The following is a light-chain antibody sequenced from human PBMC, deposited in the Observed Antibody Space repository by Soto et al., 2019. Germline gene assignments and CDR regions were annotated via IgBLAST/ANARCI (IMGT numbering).Light chain of an antibody. CDR1: SSDVGGYNY. V-gene: IGLV2-14*01. CDR2: EVS. CDR3: SSYTSSSTLDNYV. J-gene: IGLJ1*01. Sequence: QSVLTQPASVSGSPGQSITISCTGTSSDVGGYNYVSWYQQHPGKAPKLMIYEVSNRPSGVSNRFSGSKSGNTASLTISGLQAEDEADYYCSSYTSSSTLDNYVFATGTKVTVL.